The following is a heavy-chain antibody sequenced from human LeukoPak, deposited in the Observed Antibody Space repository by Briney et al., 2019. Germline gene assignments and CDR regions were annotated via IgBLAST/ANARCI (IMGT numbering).Heavy chain of an antibody. CDR1: GYTFTSYA. CDR2: INAGNGNT. J-gene: IGHJ4*02. Sequence: ASVKVSCKASGYTFTSYAMHWVRQAPGQRLEWMGWINAGNGNTKYSQKFQGRVTITTDESTSTAYMELSSLRSEDTAVYYCATEGVGRAAAGYDYWGQGTLVTVSS. V-gene: IGHV1-3*01. CDR3: ATEGVGRAAAGYDY. D-gene: IGHD6-13*01.